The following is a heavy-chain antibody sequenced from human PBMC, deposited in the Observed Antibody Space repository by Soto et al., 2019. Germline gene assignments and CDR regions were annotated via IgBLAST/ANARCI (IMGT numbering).Heavy chain of an antibody. CDR2: IWYDGSNK. J-gene: IGHJ5*02. V-gene: IGHV3-33*01. D-gene: IGHD2-2*01. CDR3: ARAVGYCSSTSCYRGGYNWFDP. CDR1: GFTFSSYG. Sequence: PGGSLRLSCAASGFTFSSYGMHWVRQAPGKGLEWVAGIWYDGSNKYYADSVKGRFTISRDNSKNTLYLQMNSLRAEDTAVYYCARAVGYCSSTSCYRGGYNWFDPWGQGTLVTVSS.